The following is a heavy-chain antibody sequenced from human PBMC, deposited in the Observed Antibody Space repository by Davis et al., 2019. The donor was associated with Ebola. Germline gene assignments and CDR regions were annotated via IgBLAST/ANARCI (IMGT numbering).Heavy chain of an antibody. J-gene: IGHJ3*02. V-gene: IGHV1-18*04. CDR2: ISAYNGNT. CDR1: AYTFTTYG. CDR3: ARGFLGIAGRVAPGTFDI. D-gene: IGHD6-13*01. Sequence: AASVKVSCKASAYTFTTYGITWVRHPPGQGREYMGSISAYNGNTNSAQNLQGRVTMTTDTSTSTAYMELRSLRSDDTAVYYCARGFLGIAGRVAPGTFDIWGQGTMVTVSS.